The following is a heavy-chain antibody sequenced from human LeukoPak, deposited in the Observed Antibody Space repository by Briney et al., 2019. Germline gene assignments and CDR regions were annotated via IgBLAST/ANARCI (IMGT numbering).Heavy chain of an antibody. D-gene: IGHD2/OR15-2a*01. V-gene: IGHV3-48*01. CDR3: ARGRKYYYMDL. Sequence: GGSLRLSCVGSEFDFSNFNMIWVRLAPGKGPEYISHISNTASATYYIDSVRGRFTISRDNARNSLYLQMDSLRAEDTAVYYCARGRKYYYMDLWGKGTTVTVS. CDR1: EFDFSNFN. J-gene: IGHJ6*03. CDR2: ISNTASAT.